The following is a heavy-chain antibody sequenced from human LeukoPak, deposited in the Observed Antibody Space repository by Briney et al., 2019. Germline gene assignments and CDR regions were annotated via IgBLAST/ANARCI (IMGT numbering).Heavy chain of an antibody. V-gene: IGHV1-18*01. Sequence: ASVKVSCKASGYTFTSYGISWVRQAPGQGLEWMGWISAYNGNTNYAQKLQGRVTMTTDTSTSTAYMELRSLRSDDTAVYYCARESDNSSCYYYYYMDVWGKGTTVTVSS. CDR3: ARESDNSSCYYYYYMDV. CDR2: ISAYNGNT. D-gene: IGHD1-20*01. CDR1: GYTFTSYG. J-gene: IGHJ6*03.